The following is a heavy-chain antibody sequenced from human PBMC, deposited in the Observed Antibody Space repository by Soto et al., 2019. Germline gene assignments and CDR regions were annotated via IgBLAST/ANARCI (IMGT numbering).Heavy chain of an antibody. CDR1: GGSISSYY. CDR3: ARVWTAGDSSGYSPIEY. D-gene: IGHD3-22*01. J-gene: IGHJ4*02. Sequence: QVQLQESGPGLVKPSETLSLTCTVSGGSISSYYWSWIRQPPGKGLEWIGYIYYSGSTNYNPSLMSRFSISVASSNNHLSSTLSSVSAADTAVYSCARVWTAGDSSGYSPIEYWGLGTLFTVYS. V-gene: IGHV4-59*01. CDR2: IYYSGST.